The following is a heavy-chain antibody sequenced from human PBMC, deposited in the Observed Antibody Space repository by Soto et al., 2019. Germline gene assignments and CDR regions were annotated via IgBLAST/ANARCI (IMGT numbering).Heavy chain of an antibody. Sequence: NPSETLSLTCTVSGGSISSYYWSWIRQPPGKGLEWIGYIYYSGSTNYNPSLKSRVTISVDTSKNQFSLKLSSVTAADTAVYYCARGILTGYYRYYYYYGMDVWGQGTTVTVSS. J-gene: IGHJ6*02. CDR2: IYYSGST. CDR3: ARGILTGYYRYYYYYGMDV. D-gene: IGHD3-9*01. CDR1: GGSISSYY. V-gene: IGHV4-59*01.